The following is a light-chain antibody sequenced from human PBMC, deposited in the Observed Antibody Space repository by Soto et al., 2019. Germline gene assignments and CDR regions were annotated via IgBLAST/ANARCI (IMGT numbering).Light chain of an antibody. CDR2: GAS. Sequence: EIVMTQSPATLSVSPGERATLSCRASQSISTILAWYQQRPGQAPRLLMYGASTRAAGIPARFSGSGSGTECTLTISSLQSEDFAVYYCQQYIKWPRTFGQGTKLEIK. V-gene: IGKV3-15*01. CDR1: QSISTI. CDR3: QQYIKWPRT. J-gene: IGKJ2*01.